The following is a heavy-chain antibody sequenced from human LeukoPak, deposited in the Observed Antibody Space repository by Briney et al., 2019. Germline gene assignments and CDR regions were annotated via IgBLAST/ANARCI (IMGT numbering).Heavy chain of an antibody. D-gene: IGHD2-15*01. CDR3: AGEALGYCSGGSCPLFDY. Sequence: WVRQAPGKGLEWIGSIYYSGSTYYNPSLKSRVTISVDTSKNQFSLKLSSVTAADTAVYYCAGEALGYCSGGSCPLFDYWGQGTLVTVSS. J-gene: IGHJ4*02. CDR2: IYYSGST. V-gene: IGHV4-39*07.